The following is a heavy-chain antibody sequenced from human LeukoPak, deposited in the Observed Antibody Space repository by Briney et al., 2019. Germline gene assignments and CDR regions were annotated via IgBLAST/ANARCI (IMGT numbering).Heavy chain of an antibody. CDR2: ISSSGSTI. CDR3: VRDLNTYGPWGN. D-gene: IGHD5-18*01. CDR1: GFTFSSYE. J-gene: IGHJ4*02. V-gene: IGHV3-48*03. Sequence: PGGSLRLSCAASGFTFSSYEMNWVRQAPGKGLGWVSYISSSGSTIYYADSVKGRFTISRDNAKNSLYLQMNGLRAEDTAVYYCVRDLNTYGPWGNWGQGTLVTVSS.